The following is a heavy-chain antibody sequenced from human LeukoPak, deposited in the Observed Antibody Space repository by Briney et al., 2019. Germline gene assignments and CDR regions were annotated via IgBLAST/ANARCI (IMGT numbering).Heavy chain of an antibody. CDR2: INPSGGST. CDR3: ARDGGIAVAPIDY. V-gene: IGHV1-46*01. Sequence: GASVKVSCKASGGTFSSYAISWVRQAPGQGLEWMGIINPSGGSTSYAQKFQGRVTMTRDTSTSTVYMELSSLRSEDTAVYYCARDGGIAVAPIDYWGQGTLVTVSS. J-gene: IGHJ4*02. CDR1: GGTFSSYA. D-gene: IGHD6-19*01.